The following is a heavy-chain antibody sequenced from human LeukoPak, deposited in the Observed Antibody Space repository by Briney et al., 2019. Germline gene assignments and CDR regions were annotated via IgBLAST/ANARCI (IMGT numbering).Heavy chain of an antibody. CDR2: INTDGSTT. CDR3: ARDLGVAALDN. Sequence: GGSLRLSCATSGFTFSSYWMHWVRQAPGKGLVWDSRINTDGSTTSYADSVKGRSTISRDNAKNTLYLQMNSLRAEETAVYYCARDLGVAALDNWGQGTLVTVSS. J-gene: IGHJ4*02. D-gene: IGHD6-19*01. CDR1: GFTFSSYW. V-gene: IGHV3-74*01.